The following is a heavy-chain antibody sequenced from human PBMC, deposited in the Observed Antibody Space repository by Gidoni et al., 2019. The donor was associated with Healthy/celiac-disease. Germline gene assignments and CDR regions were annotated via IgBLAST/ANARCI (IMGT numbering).Heavy chain of an antibody. V-gene: IGHV4-59*01. CDR1: GGSISSYY. CDR2: IYYSGST. Sequence: QVQLQASGPGLVKPSETLSLTCTVSGGSISSYYWSWIRQPPGKGLEWIGYIYYSGSTNYNPSLKSRVTISVDTSKNQFSLKLSSVTAADTAVYYCARELLSGNDYWGQGTLVTVSS. D-gene: IGHD1-26*01. J-gene: IGHJ4*02. CDR3: ARELLSGNDY.